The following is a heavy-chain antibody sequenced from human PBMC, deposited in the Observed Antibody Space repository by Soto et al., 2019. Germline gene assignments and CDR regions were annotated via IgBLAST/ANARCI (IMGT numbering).Heavy chain of an antibody. D-gene: IGHD3-22*01. CDR3: ARGRYYYDSGGYYYFDY. CDR1: GGSISSGDYY. CDR2: IYYSGST. Sequence: SETLSLTCTVSGGSISSGDYYWSWIRQPPGKGLEWIGYIYYSGSTYYNPSLKSRVTISVDTSKNQFSLKLSSVTAADTAVYYCARGRYYYDSGGYYYFDYWGQGTLVTVSS. V-gene: IGHV4-30-4*01. J-gene: IGHJ4*02.